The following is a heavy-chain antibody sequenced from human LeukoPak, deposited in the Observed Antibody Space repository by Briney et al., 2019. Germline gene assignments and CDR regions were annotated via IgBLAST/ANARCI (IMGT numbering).Heavy chain of an antibody. D-gene: IGHD2-15*01. Sequence: PSETLSLTCSVSGGSISSYYWSWIRQPAGKGLEWIGRIYTSGSTNYNPSLKSRVTMSVDTSKNQFSLKLSSVTAADTAVYYCAREKVVGSSGGSCYSAWFDPWGQGTLVTVSS. V-gene: IGHV4-4*07. CDR3: AREKVVGSSGGSCYSAWFDP. CDR2: IYTSGST. J-gene: IGHJ5*02. CDR1: GGSISSYY.